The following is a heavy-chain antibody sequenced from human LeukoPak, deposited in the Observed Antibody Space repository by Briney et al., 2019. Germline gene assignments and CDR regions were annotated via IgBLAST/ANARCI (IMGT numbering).Heavy chain of an antibody. Sequence: GGSLRLSCAASGFTFSSYEMNWVRQAPGKGLEWISYINGGGSTMNYADSVKGRFTISRDNAKNSLYLQMNSLRVEDTAVYYCGRDIVDGGDDYWGQGTLVTVSS. CDR2: INGGGSTM. V-gene: IGHV3-48*03. J-gene: IGHJ4*02. D-gene: IGHD2-21*02. CDR1: GFTFSSYE. CDR3: GRDIVDGGDDY.